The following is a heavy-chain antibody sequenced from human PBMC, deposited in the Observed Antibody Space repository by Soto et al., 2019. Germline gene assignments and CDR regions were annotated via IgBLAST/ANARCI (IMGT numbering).Heavy chain of an antibody. D-gene: IGHD2-15*01. V-gene: IGHV4-59*08. CDR1: GGSISSYY. J-gene: IGHJ4*02. CDR2: IYYSGST. Sequence: QVQLQESGPGLVKPSETLSLTCTVSGGSISSYYWSWIRQPPGKGLEWIGYIYYSGSTNYNPSLKSPVTITVDTAKNQFSLKLSSGTAADTAVYYCARRWGSAADYWGQGTLVTVSS. CDR3: ARRWGSAADY.